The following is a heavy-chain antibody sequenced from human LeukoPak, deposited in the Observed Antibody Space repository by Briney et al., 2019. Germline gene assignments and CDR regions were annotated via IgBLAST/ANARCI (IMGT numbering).Heavy chain of an antibody. J-gene: IGHJ4*02. CDR2: IYYSGST. D-gene: IGHD5-18*01. CDR1: CDSISSYY. V-gene: IGHV4-59*12. CDR3: ARDGLYSYGYSYFDY. Sequence: SETLSLTCTVSCDSISSYYWSWIRHPPGKGRECIGDIYYSGSTNYNPSLKSRVTISIDTSKNQFSLKRSAVTAAETAVYYCARDGLYSYGYSYFDYWGQGTLVTVSS.